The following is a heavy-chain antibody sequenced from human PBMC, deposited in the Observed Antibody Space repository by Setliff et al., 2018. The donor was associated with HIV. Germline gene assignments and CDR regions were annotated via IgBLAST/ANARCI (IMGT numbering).Heavy chain of an antibody. V-gene: IGHV3-74*01. CDR3: ARDRGYPDSFNI. D-gene: IGHD3-10*01. CDR1: GFTLGPFW. J-gene: IGHJ3*02. CDR2: INSDGSII. Sequence: GGSLRLSCVASGFTLGPFWMHWVRQAPGKGLEWVSYINSDGSIITYGESVKGRFTISRDNAKNTLYLQMNSLRAEDTAVYYCARDRGYPDSFNIWGQGTVVTVSS.